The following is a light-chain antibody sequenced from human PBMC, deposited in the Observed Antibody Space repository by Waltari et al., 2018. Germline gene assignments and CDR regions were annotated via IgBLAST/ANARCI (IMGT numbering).Light chain of an antibody. J-gene: IGLJ2*01. CDR2: KDT. Sequence: YDLTQPSSVSVSPGQTATITCSGAVLAEKYVRWFQQKPGQAPTLILYKDTEPPSGIPGRFSGASSGSTVTLTIRGALLEDEADYHCHAAADNNWFVGGGTKLTVL. CDR1: VLAEKY. V-gene: IGLV3-27*01. CDR3: HAAADNNWF.